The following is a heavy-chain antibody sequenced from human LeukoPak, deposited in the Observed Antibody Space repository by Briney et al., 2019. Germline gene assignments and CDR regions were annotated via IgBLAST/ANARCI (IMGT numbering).Heavy chain of an antibody. D-gene: IGHD2-2*01. CDR1: GYTFTSNY. Sequence: ASVKVSCKAFGYTFTSNYMHWVRQAPGQGPEWMGVISPSGGSTTYAQKFQGRVTITADESTSTAYMELSSLRSEDTAVYYCASGGPDCSSTSCYFKYGYWGQGTLVTVSS. V-gene: IGHV1-46*01. CDR2: ISPSGGST. CDR3: ASGGPDCSSTSCYFKYGY. J-gene: IGHJ4*02.